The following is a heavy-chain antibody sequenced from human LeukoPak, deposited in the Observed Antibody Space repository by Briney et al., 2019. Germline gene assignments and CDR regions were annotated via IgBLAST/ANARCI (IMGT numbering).Heavy chain of an antibody. CDR2: IYYSGST. D-gene: IGHD3-22*01. CDR1: GGSISSYY. J-gene: IGHJ4*02. Sequence: SETLSLTCTVSGGSISSYYWSWIRQPPGKGLEWIGYIYYSGSTNYNPSLKSRVTISVKTSKNQFSLKLSSVTAAYTAVYYCARVTGYMIEDYFDYWGKGTLVTVSS. V-gene: IGHV4-59*01. CDR3: ARVTGYMIEDYFDY.